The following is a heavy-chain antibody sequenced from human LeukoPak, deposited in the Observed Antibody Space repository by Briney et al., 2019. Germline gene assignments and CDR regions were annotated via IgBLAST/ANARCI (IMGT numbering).Heavy chain of an antibody. D-gene: IGHD6-13*01. CDR2: ISSSSTI. J-gene: IGHJ4*02. CDR3: VRAAAAGY. Sequence: PGGSLRLSCAASGFTFSSYSMNWVRQAPGKGLEWVSYISSSSTIYYADSVKGRFTISRDNAKNSLYLQMNSLRAEDTAVYYCVRAAAAGYWGQGTLVTVSS. V-gene: IGHV3-48*04. CDR1: GFTFSSYS.